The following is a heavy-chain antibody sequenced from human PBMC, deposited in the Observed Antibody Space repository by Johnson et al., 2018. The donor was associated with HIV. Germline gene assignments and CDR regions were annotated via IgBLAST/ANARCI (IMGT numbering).Heavy chain of an antibody. V-gene: IGHV3-9*01. D-gene: IGHD5-24*01. CDR3: AKSQVEIATTGAFDI. J-gene: IGHJ3*02. CDR2: ISWNRGSI. Sequence: LVESGGGLVQPGRSLRLSCAASGFTFDDYAMHWVRQAPGKGLEWVSGISWNRGSIGYADSVKGRFTISRDNAKNSLYLQMNSMRAEDTCLYYCAKSQVEIATTGAFDIWGQGTMVTVSS. CDR1: GFTFDDYA.